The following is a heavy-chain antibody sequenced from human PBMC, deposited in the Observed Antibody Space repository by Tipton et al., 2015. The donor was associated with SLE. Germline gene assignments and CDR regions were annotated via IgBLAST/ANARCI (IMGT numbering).Heavy chain of an antibody. CDR1: AFTFSYYD. V-gene: IGHV3-30*04. J-gene: IGHJ3*01. Sequence: RSLRLSCVASAFTFSYYDMHWVRPAPGKGLEWVAVISYDGRVIGYADSVKGRFTISRDNSKNTLYLQMNSLRAEDTAVYYCARGRGTVIGIVTSTDAFDVWGQGTMVTVSS. CDR3: ARGRGTVIGIVTSTDAFDV. D-gene: IGHD2/OR15-2a*01. CDR2: ISYDGRVI.